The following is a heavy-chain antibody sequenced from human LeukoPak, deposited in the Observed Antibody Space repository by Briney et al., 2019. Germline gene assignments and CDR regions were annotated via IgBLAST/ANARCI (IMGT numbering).Heavy chain of an antibody. D-gene: IGHD2-2*01. CDR2: ISGSGGRT. CDR3: AKAAVPADPHFDY. Sequence: GGSLRLSCAASGFTFSSYAISGARKAQGKGREWFSAISGSGGRTYYADSAKGRFTISRDNSKNTLYLQMNSLRAEDTAVYYCAKAAVPADPHFDYWGQGTLVTVSS. CDR1: GFTFSSYA. V-gene: IGHV3-23*01. J-gene: IGHJ4*02.